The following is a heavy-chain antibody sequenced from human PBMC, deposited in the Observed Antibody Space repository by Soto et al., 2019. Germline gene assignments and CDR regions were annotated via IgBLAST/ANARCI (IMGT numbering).Heavy chain of an antibody. CDR1: GYTFSNYG. Sequence: ASVKVSCKTSGYTFSNYGITWVRQAPGQPLEWLGWISLYSDGTNYAQKFQGRVSMTTDTSTTSAYMELRSLRSDDTAVYYCARVVPGAEAWFGPWGQGTLVTVSS. V-gene: IGHV1-18*01. CDR3: ARVVPGAEAWFGP. D-gene: IGHD2-2*01. J-gene: IGHJ5*02. CDR2: ISLYSDGT.